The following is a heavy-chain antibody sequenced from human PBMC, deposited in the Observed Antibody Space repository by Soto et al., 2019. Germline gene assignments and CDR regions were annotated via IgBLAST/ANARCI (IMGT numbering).Heavy chain of an antibody. V-gene: IGHV1-24*01. CDR2: YDPDDDGT. CDR3: ASCRDGYHPLGY. CDR1: GNTLTKLP. D-gene: IGHD5-12*01. Sequence: QVQLGQSGAEVKKPGASVKVSCHLSGNTLTKLPMHWVRQAPGKGLEWMGGYDPDDDGTIYAENFQGRLTMTEDTSTNTAYMELSRLTSEDTAVYYCASCRDGYHPLGYWGQGTLVYVS. J-gene: IGHJ4*02.